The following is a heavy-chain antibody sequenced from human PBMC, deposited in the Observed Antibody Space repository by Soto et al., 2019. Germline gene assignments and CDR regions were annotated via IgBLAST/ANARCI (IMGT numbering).Heavy chain of an antibody. D-gene: IGHD3-10*01. J-gene: IGHJ6*02. Sequence: GGSLRLSCVASGFDFSTYAMSWVRQAPGKGLEWVSVIGEGGVSRVYADAVKGRFTISRDNSKNTLYLQMTSLRVDDTAMYYCARDSVTRVSSDIPGMDVWGQGTTVTVSS. CDR2: IGEGGVSR. V-gene: IGHV3-23*01. CDR1: GFDFSTYA. CDR3: ARDSVTRVSSDIPGMDV.